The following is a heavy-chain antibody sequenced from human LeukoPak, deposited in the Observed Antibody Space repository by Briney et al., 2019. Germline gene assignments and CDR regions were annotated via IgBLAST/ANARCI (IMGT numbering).Heavy chain of an antibody. CDR3: VKGGYSYGYFSYFDY. Sequence: GGSLRLSCSASGCTFSSYAMHWVRQAPGKGLEYVSAISSNGGSTYYADSVKGRFTISRDNSKNTLYLQMSSLRAEDTAVYYCVKGGYSYGYFSYFDYWGQGTLVTVSS. D-gene: IGHD5-18*01. CDR1: GCTFSSYA. J-gene: IGHJ4*02. CDR2: ISSNGGST. V-gene: IGHV3-64D*06.